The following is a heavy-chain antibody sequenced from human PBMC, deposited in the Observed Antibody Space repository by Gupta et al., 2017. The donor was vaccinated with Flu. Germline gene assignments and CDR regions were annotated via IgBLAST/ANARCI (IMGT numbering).Heavy chain of an antibody. CDR2: ISSSSSYI. Sequence: EVQLVESGGGLVKPGGSLRLSCAASGFTFSSYSMNWVRQAPGKGLEWVSSISSSSSYIYYADAVKGRFTTSRDNAKKSRYLKMKSMRAEDTAVYYCAKNQLPSLPFDYWGQGTLVTVSS. J-gene: IGHJ4*02. CDR1: GFTFSSYS. V-gene: IGHV3-21*01. D-gene: IGHD2-2*01. CDR3: AKNQLPSLPFDY.